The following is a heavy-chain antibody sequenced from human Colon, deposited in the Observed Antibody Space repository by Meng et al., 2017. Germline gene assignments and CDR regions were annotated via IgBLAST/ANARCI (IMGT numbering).Heavy chain of an antibody. CDR1: GGSVSSGTYY. D-gene: IGHD6-6*01. Sequence: QGRLQESGRGLVRPSATLSHPCTVSGGSVSSGTYYWSCIRPPPGKGLEWIGCIYYSGTTNYNPSLKSRVTISVDTSKNQFSLKLSSVTPADTAVYFCARDRVPGKYWGQGTLVTVSS. CDR2: IYYSGTT. CDR3: ARDRVPGKY. J-gene: IGHJ4*02. V-gene: IGHV4-61*01.